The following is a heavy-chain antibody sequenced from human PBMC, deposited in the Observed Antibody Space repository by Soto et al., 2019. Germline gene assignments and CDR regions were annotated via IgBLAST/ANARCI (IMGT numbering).Heavy chain of an antibody. V-gene: IGHV3-30*04. CDR3: SRWGYIRRCYCYLEF. J-gene: IGHJ4*02. Sequence: PGGSRRLSCAASRFTFTTYALNWVRQGPGQGLAWVAVMSSDGTNAHYADSVRGRFTVSRDNSRNTLFLQMNNLRTDDTAVYYCSRWGYIRRCYCYLEFWGLGTLVIFSS. D-gene: IGHD2-15*01. CDR2: MSSDGTNA. CDR1: RFTFTTYA.